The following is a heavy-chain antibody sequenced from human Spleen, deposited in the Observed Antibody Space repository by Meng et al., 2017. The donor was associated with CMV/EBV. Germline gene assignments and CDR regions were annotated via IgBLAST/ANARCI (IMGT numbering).Heavy chain of an antibody. J-gene: IGHJ6*02. V-gene: IGHV3-48*04. Sequence: GGSLRLSCAASGFSFRSYSMNWVRQAPGKGLEWLSYISSSGSIIYYADSVKGRFTISRDNAKNSLYVQMNSLRAEDTAVYYCARTYYYGSGNYGMDVWGQGTTVTVSS. CDR2: ISSSGSII. CDR3: ARTYYYGSGNYGMDV. D-gene: IGHD3-10*01. CDR1: GFSFRSYS.